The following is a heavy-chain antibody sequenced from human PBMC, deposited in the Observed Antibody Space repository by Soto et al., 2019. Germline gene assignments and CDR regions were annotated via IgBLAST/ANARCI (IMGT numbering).Heavy chain of an antibody. CDR2: IIPIFGTA. CDR3: ARGSHSPGIAVAGYYY. Sequence: SVKVSCKASGVPFSSYAISWVRQAPGQGLEWMGGIIPIFGTANYAQKFQGRVTITADESTATAYLELSSLTSEDTAVYYCARGSHSPGIAVAGYYYWGQGTLVTVSS. J-gene: IGHJ4*02. V-gene: IGHV1-69*13. CDR1: GVPFSSYA. D-gene: IGHD6-19*01.